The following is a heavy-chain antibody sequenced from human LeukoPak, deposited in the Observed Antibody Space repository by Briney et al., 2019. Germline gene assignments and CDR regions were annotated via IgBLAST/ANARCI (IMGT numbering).Heavy chain of an antibody. J-gene: IGHJ5*02. CDR2: ISNDGGGT. V-gene: IGHV3-23*01. D-gene: IGHD3-22*01. Sequence: GGSLRLSCAASGFIFNNYGLIWVRQAPGQGLERVSAISNDGGGTNYADFVKGRFTISRDNSKNTLFLQMNSLRAEDTALYYCAKGSSGYFVDLWGQGTLVTVSS. CDR1: GFIFNNYG. CDR3: AKGSSGYFVDL.